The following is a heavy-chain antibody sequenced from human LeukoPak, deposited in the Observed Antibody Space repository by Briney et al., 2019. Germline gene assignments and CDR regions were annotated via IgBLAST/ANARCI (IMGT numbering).Heavy chain of an antibody. J-gene: IGHJ4*02. CDR1: GFTFSDYY. CDR2: ISSSGSTI. D-gene: IGHD5-12*01. V-gene: IGHV3-11*04. CDR3: ARGPHYSGYDWSMPY. Sequence: PGGSLRLSCAASGFTFSDYYMSWIRQTPGKGLEWVSYISSSGSTIYYADSVKGRFTISRDNAKNSLYLQMNSLRAEDTAVYYCARGPHYSGYDWSMPYWGQGTLVTVSS.